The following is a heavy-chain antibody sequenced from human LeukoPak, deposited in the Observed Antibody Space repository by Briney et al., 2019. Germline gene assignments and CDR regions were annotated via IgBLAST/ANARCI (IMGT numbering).Heavy chain of an antibody. D-gene: IGHD3-22*01. Sequence: PGGSLRLSCAASGFTVSNKYMTWVRQAPGKGLEWVSLIYSDGRTYYADSVKGRCTISRDNSKNTLYLQMNSLRAEDTAVYFCARGLFLSGYLDAFDVWGQGTMVTVSS. V-gene: IGHV3-53*01. J-gene: IGHJ3*01. CDR2: IYSDGRT. CDR1: GFTVSNKY. CDR3: ARGLFLSGYLDAFDV.